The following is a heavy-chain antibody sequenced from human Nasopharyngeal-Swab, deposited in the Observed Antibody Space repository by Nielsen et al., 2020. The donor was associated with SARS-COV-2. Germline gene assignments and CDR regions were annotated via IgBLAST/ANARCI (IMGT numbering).Heavy chain of an antibody. CDR3: ARGHNTYCGGDCYSLAPDY. V-gene: IGHV3-30*03. J-gene: IGHJ4*02. CDR1: GFTFSSYG. D-gene: IGHD2-21*02. CDR2: ISYDGSNK. Sequence: GESLKISCAASGFTFSSYGMHWVRQAPGKGLEWVAVISYDGSNKYYADSVKGRFTISRDNSKNTLYLQMNSLRAEDTAVYYCARGHNTYCGGDCYSLAPDYWGQGTLVTVSS.